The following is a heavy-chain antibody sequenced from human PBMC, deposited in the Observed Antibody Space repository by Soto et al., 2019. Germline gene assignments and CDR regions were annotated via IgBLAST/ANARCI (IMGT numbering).Heavy chain of an antibody. CDR3: ATIAVPPAFDI. V-gene: IGHV3-23*01. D-gene: IGHD6-19*01. CDR1: GLTFSSYS. CDR2: FRAGGDDGTT. J-gene: IGHJ3*02. Sequence: GGSLRLSCVASGLTFSSYSMSWVRQAPGKGLEWVSGFRAGGDDGTTYYADSVKGRFTISRDNSKNTLFLQMNSLRAEDTAVYYCATIAVPPAFDIWGQGTMVTVSS.